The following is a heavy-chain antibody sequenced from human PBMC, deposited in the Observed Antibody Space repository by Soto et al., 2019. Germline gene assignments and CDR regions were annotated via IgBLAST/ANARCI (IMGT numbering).Heavy chain of an antibody. D-gene: IGHD6-19*01. J-gene: IGHJ4*02. CDR1: GFTFSSYG. CDR2: ISYDGSNK. Sequence: LRLSCAASGFTFSSYGIHWVRQAPGKGLEWVAVISYDGSNKYYADSVKGRFTISRDNSKNTLYLQMNSLRAEDTAVYYCAKGTRQWLFGLYWGQGTLVTVSS. V-gene: IGHV3-30*18. CDR3: AKGTRQWLFGLY.